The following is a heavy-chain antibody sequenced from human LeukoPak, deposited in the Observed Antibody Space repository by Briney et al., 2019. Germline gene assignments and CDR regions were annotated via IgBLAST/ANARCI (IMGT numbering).Heavy chain of an antibody. D-gene: IGHD3-22*01. J-gene: IGHJ4*02. CDR2: ISAYNGNT. V-gene: IGHV1-18*01. CDR3: ARKAPSSGYYSSDY. CDR1: GYTFTSYG. Sequence: ASVKASCKASGYTFTSYGISWVRQAPGQGLEWMGWISAYNGNTNYAQKLQGRVTMTTDTSTSTAYMELRSLRSDDTAVYYCARKAPSSGYYSSDYWGQGTLVTVSS.